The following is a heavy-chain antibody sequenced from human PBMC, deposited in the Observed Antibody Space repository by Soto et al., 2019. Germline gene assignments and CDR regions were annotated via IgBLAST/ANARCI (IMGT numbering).Heavy chain of an antibody. CDR1: GYTFTSYD. CDR3: ARGQVVAATHRLDSWFDP. J-gene: IGHJ5*02. D-gene: IGHD2-15*01. Sequence: ASVKVSCKASGYTFTSYDINWVRQATGQGLEWMGWMNPNSGNTGYAQKFQGRVTMTRNTSISTAYMELSSLRSEDTAVYYCARGQVVAATHRLDSWFDPWGQGTLVTVSS. CDR2: MNPNSGNT. V-gene: IGHV1-8*01.